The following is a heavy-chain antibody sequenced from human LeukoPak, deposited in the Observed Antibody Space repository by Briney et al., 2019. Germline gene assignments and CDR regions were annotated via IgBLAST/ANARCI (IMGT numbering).Heavy chain of an antibody. Sequence: GGSLRLSCAASVFTFSSYGMSWVRQAPGKGLEWVSAISGSGGSTYYADSVKGRFTISRDNSKNTLYLQMNSLRAEDTAVCYCAKVKWFGELPSYYFDYWGQGTLVTVSS. CDR1: VFTFSSYG. CDR3: AKVKWFGELPSYYFDY. V-gene: IGHV3-23*01. J-gene: IGHJ4*02. D-gene: IGHD3-10*01. CDR2: ISGSGGST.